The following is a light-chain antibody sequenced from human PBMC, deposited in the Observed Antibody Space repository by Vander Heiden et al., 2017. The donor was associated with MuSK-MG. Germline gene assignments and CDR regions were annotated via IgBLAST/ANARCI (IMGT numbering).Light chain of an antibody. J-gene: IGLJ2*01. CDR3: SSATDNYFVL. CDR2: KDS. CDR1: VLGRKY. V-gene: IGLV3-27*01. Sequence: YELTQPSSVSVSPGQTARITCSGDVLGRKYARWFQQKPGQAPRLVMYKDSERPSGIPERFSGSSSGTTTTLTISGAQVEDEAEYYCSSATDNYFVLFGGGTKLTVL.